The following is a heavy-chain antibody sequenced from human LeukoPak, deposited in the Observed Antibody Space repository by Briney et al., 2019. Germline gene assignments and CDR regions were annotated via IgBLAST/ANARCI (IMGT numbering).Heavy chain of an antibody. CDR2: ISAYNGNT. J-gene: IGHJ4*02. CDR3: ALDDRGSYSFGF. D-gene: IGHD1-26*01. CDR1: RYTFTSYG. Sequence: ASVKLSCKASRYTFTSYGISWVRQAPGQGLEWMGWISAYNGNTNYAQKLQGRVTMTTDTSTSTAYMELRSLRSDDTAVYYCALDDRGSYSFGFRGPGTPVTVSS. V-gene: IGHV1-18*01.